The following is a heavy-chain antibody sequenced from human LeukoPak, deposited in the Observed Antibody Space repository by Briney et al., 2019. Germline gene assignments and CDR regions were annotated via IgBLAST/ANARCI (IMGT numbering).Heavy chain of an antibody. Sequence: PSETLSLTCTVSGGSISSYYWSWIRQPPGQGLEWIGYIYYSGSTNYNPSLKSRVTISVDTSKNQFSLKLSSVTAADTAVYYCARSGGDGYTFHYWGQGTLVTVSS. CDR3: ARSGGDGYTFHY. V-gene: IGHV4-59*01. J-gene: IGHJ4*02. D-gene: IGHD5-24*01. CDR2: IYYSGST. CDR1: GGSISSYY.